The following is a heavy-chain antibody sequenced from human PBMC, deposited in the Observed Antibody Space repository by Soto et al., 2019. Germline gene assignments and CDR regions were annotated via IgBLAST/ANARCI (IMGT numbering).Heavy chain of an antibody. CDR3: ARDRARIAAAGTCFDY. CDR2: IWYDGSNK. J-gene: IGHJ4*02. V-gene: IGHV3-33*01. CDR1: GFTFSSYG. D-gene: IGHD6-13*01. Sequence: GGSLRLSCAASGFTFSSYGMHWVRQAPGKGLEWVAVIWYDGSNKYYADSVKGRFTISRDNSKNTLYLQMNSLRAEDTAVYYCARDRARIAAAGTCFDYWGQGTLVTVSS.